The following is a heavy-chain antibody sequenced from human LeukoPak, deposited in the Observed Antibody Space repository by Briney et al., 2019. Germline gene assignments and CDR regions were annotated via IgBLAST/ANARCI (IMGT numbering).Heavy chain of an antibody. CDR3: AKFDGNGSGSYYNSLLGYYYYYMDV. Sequence: GGSLRLSCAASGFTFSSYAMSWFRQAPEKGLEWVSTISGSGGSTYYADSVKGRFTISRDNSKNTLYLQMNSLRAEDTAVYYCAKFDGNGSGSYYNSLLGYYYYYMDVWGKGTTVTVSS. CDR1: GFTFSSYA. V-gene: IGHV3-23*01. J-gene: IGHJ6*03. D-gene: IGHD3-10*01. CDR2: ISGSGGST.